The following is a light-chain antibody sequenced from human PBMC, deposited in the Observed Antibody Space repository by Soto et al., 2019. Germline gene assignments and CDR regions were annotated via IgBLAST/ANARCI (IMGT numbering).Light chain of an antibody. Sequence: EIVMTQSPATLSLSPGERATLSCRASQSVTRDYLGWYQQTPGQAPRLLIFGASSRATGIPDRFTGSGSGTDFTLTISRLEPEDFAVYYCQQYGSSPITFGQGTRLEIK. CDR2: GAS. V-gene: IGKV3-20*01. J-gene: IGKJ5*01. CDR1: QSVTRDY. CDR3: QQYGSSPIT.